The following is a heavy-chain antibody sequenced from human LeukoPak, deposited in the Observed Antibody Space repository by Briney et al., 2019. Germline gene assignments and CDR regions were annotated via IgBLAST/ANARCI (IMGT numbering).Heavy chain of an antibody. Sequence: ASVKVSCKASGGTFSSYAISWVRQAPQQGLEWMGGIIPIFGTANYAQKFQGRVTITADESTSTAYMELSSLRSEDTAVYYCARLHGFLEWLFYFDYWGQGTLVTVSS. CDR2: IIPIFGTA. J-gene: IGHJ4*02. CDR3: ARLHGFLEWLFYFDY. CDR1: GGTFSSYA. V-gene: IGHV1-69*13. D-gene: IGHD3-3*01.